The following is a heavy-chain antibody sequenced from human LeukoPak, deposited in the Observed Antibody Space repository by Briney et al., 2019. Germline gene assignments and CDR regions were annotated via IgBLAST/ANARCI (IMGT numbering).Heavy chain of an antibody. CDR2: IYTSGST. CDR1: GASISSGSYY. Sequence: SETLSLTCTVSGASISSGSYYWSWIRQPAGKGLEWIGRIYTSGSTTYNPSLKSRVTISVDTSKNQFSLKLSSVTAADTAVYYCARDWEKYSSSWYRPGGAFDIWGQGTMVTVSS. J-gene: IGHJ3*02. V-gene: IGHV4-61*02. CDR3: ARDWEKYSSSWYRPGGAFDI. D-gene: IGHD6-13*01.